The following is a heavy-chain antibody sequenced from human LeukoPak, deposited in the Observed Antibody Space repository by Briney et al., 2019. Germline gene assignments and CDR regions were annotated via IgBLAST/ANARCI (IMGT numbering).Heavy chain of an antibody. CDR3: ARLDYGGNGDY. CDR1: GFTFSTYS. D-gene: IGHD4-23*01. CDR2: ISSSSTYI. Sequence: AGSLRLSCAASGFTFSTYSMTWVRQAPGKGLEWVSSISSSSTYIHYANSVKGRFTISRDNSKNTLYLQMGSLRAEDMAVYYCARLDYGGNGDYWGQGTLVTVSS. V-gene: IGHV3-21*01. J-gene: IGHJ4*02.